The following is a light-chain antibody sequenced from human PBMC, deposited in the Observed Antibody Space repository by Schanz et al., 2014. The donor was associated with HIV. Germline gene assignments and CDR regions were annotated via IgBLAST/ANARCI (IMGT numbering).Light chain of an antibody. CDR1: SSNIGNNY. J-gene: IGLJ3*02. CDR3: GTWDSSLRAVV. V-gene: IGLV1-51*01. CDR2: DNN. Sequence: QSVLTQPPSVSAAPGQRVTISCSGSSSNIGNNYVSWYQQFPGTAPKLLVYDNNKRPSGIPDRISGSKSGTSATLGITGLQIGDEADYYCGTWDSSLRAVVFGGGTKLTVL.